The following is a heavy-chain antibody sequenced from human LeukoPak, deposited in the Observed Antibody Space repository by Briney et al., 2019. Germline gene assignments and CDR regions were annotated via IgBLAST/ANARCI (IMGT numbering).Heavy chain of an antibody. V-gene: IGHV3-30*18. CDR2: ISYDGSNK. J-gene: IGHJ5*02. D-gene: IGHD6-13*01. CDR1: GFTFSSYA. Sequence: TGGSLRLSCAASGFTFSSYAMSWVRQAPGKGLEWVAVISYDGSNKYYADSVKGRFTISRDNSKNTLYLQMNSLRAEDTAVYYCAKSGYSSSWYWFDPWGQGTLVTVSS. CDR3: AKSGYSSSWYWFDP.